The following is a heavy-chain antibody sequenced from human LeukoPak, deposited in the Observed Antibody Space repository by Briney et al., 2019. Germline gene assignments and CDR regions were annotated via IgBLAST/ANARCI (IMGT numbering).Heavy chain of an antibody. Sequence: PSATLSLTSAVAGGSLSSNNWWGWVRQPPGKGLEWIRETYQCGGSKYNPSLKSRVTILVDKSNNQFSLELNSVTAADTAVYYCSGVVQHFDLWGQGTLVTVSS. V-gene: IGHV4-4*02. CDR3: SGVVQHFDL. J-gene: IGHJ4*02. CDR1: GGSLSSNNW. D-gene: IGHD4/OR15-4a*01. CDR2: TYQCGGS.